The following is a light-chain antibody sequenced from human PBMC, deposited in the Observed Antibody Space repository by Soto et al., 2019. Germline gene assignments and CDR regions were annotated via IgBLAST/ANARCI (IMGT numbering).Light chain of an antibody. CDR3: SSYAGSSNV. CDR1: SSNIRSNS. V-gene: IGLV1-44*01. Sequence: QAVVTQPPSASGTPGQRVTISCSGSSSNIRSNSVNWYQQLPGTAPKLLIYTNNQWPSGVPDRFSGSKSGTSASLAISGLQSEDEADYYCSSYAGSSNVFGTGTKLTVL. J-gene: IGLJ1*01. CDR2: TNN.